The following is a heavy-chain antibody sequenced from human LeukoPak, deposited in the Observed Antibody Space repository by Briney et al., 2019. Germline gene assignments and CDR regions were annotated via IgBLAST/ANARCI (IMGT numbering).Heavy chain of an antibody. CDR1: GFTFSSYA. CDR3: ARLDDSAH. J-gene: IGHJ4*02. CDR2: ISYDGSNK. V-gene: IGHV3-30-3*01. Sequence: GGSLRLSCAASGFTFSSYAMHWVRQAPGKGLEWVAVISYDGSNKYYADSVKGRFTIPRDNSKNTLYLQMNSLRAEDTAVYYCARLDDSAHWGQGTLVTVSS. D-gene: IGHD3-16*01.